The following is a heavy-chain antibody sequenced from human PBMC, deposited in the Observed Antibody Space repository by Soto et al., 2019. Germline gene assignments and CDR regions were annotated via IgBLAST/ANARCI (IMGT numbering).Heavy chain of an antibody. Sequence: PSETLSLTCTVSGGSISSSSYYWGWIRQPPGKGLEWIGSIYYSGSTYYNPSLKSRVTISVDTSKNQFSLKLSSVTAADTAVYYCARAYYDFWSGYPRVGFDPWGQGTLVTVS. CDR1: GGSISSSSYY. CDR2: IYYSGST. CDR3: ARAYYDFWSGYPRVGFDP. J-gene: IGHJ5*02. D-gene: IGHD3-3*01. V-gene: IGHV4-39*01.